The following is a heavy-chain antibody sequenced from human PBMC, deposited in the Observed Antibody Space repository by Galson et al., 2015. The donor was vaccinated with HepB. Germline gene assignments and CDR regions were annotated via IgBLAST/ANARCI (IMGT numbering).Heavy chain of an antibody. Sequence: SVKVSCKASGYTFTSYAMHWVRQAPGHSLEWMGWISGGNGNTKYSQKFQGRVTITRDKFANTTYMDLSSLRYEDTAVYYCARGGDCGGDCYDLDYWGQGTLVTVSS. CDR2: ISGGNGNT. J-gene: IGHJ4*02. CDR1: GYTFTSYA. V-gene: IGHV1-3*01. CDR3: ARGGDCGGDCYDLDY. D-gene: IGHD2-21*02.